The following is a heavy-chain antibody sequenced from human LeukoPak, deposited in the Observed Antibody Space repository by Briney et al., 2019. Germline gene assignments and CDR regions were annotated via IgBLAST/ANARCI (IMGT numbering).Heavy chain of an antibody. D-gene: IGHD1-26*01. Sequence: ASVKVPCKASGDIFNSYSISWVRQAPGQGLEWMGGIIPMFGSANYAQTFQDRVTITTDQSTSTAYMELGSLSSEDTAVYYCARVGRSRGSLPNSYYYMDVWGTGTTVTVSS. CDR2: IIPMFGSA. CDR1: GDIFNSYS. J-gene: IGHJ6*03. CDR3: ARVGRSRGSLPNSYYYMDV. V-gene: IGHV1-69*05.